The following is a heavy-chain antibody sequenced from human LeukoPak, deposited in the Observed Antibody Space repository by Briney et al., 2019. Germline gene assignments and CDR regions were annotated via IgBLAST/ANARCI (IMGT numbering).Heavy chain of an antibody. CDR2: IGTAGDT. CDR3: AKSPITMIVVVIIAGVYYFDY. D-gene: IGHD3-22*01. CDR1: GFTFSSYD. V-gene: IGHV3-13*01. Sequence: PGGSLRLSCAASGFTFSSYDMHWVRQATGKGLEWVSAIGTAGDTYYPGSVKGRFTISRENAKNSLYLQMNSLRAGDTAVYYCAKSPITMIVVVIIAGVYYFDYWGRGTLVTVSS. J-gene: IGHJ4*02.